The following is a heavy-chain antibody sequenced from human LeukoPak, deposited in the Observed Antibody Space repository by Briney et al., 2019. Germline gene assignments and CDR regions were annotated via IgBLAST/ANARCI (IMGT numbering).Heavy chain of an antibody. Sequence: TGGSLRLSCAASGFTFHSYWMHWVRQAPGKGLVWVSRIDNDGGSTTYADSVKGRFTISRDNAKNTLYLRMNSVRAEDTAVYYCARSSFPYYFDYWGQGTLVTVSS. J-gene: IGHJ4*02. CDR2: IDNDGGST. D-gene: IGHD3-16*01. V-gene: IGHV3-74*01. CDR1: GFTFHSYW. CDR3: ARSSFPYYFDY.